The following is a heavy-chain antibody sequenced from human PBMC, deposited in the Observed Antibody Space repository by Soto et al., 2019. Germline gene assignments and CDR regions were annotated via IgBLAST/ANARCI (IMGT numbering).Heavy chain of an antibody. D-gene: IGHD3-9*01. CDR2: IYSGGST. Sequence: EVQLVESGGGLVQPGGSLRLSCAASGFTVSSNYMSWVRQAPGKGLEWVSVIYSGGSTYYADSVKGRFTISRDNSKNTLYLQMNSLRAEDTAVYYCARDGVILTGDYGMDVWGQGTTVTVSS. CDR1: GFTVSSNY. V-gene: IGHV3-66*01. J-gene: IGHJ6*02. CDR3: ARDGVILTGDYGMDV.